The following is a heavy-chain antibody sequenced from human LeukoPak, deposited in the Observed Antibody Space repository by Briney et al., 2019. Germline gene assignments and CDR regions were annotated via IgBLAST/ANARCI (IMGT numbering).Heavy chain of an antibody. CDR2: INPNSGGT. J-gene: IGHJ6*03. Sequence: ASVKVSCKASGYTFTGYYMHWVRQAPGQGLEWMGWINPNSGGTNYAQKLQGRVTMTTDTSTSTAYMELRSLRSDDTAVYYCARVYSSSWYYYYYYMDVWGKGTTVTISS. V-gene: IGHV1-2*02. CDR1: GYTFTGYY. CDR3: ARVYSSSWYYYYYYMDV. D-gene: IGHD6-13*01.